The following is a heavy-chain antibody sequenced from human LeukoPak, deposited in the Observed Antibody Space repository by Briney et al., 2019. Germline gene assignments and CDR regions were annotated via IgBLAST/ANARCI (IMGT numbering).Heavy chain of an antibody. Sequence: ASVKVSCKASGYTFTGYYMHWVRQAPGQGLEWMGWINPNSGGTNYAQKFQGRVTMTSDTSISTAYMELSGLRSEDTAVYYCARPPRGYSATFDFWGQGTVVTVSS. J-gene: IGHJ3*01. D-gene: IGHD1-26*01. CDR3: ARPPRGYSATFDF. CDR2: INPNSGGT. CDR1: GYTFTGYY. V-gene: IGHV1-2*02.